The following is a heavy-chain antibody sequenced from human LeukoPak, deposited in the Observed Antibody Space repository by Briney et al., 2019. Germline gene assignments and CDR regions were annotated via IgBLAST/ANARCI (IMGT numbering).Heavy chain of an antibody. CDR2: ILYDGSNE. CDR3: AKDGTGGYYYLDY. V-gene: IGHV3-30*18. Sequence: PGGSLRLSCAASGFTFSSHGMHWVRQAPGMGLEWVALILYDGSNEYYADSVQGRFTISRESSRNTLYLQMNSLRAEDTTVYYCAKDGTGGYYYLDYWGQGTLVTVSS. D-gene: IGHD3-22*01. CDR1: GFTFSSHG. J-gene: IGHJ4*02.